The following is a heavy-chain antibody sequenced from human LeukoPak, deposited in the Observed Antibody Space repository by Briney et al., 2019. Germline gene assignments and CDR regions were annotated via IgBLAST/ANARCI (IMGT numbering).Heavy chain of an antibody. CDR1: GFTFSSYA. J-gene: IGHJ4*02. Sequence: GGSLRLSCAASGFTFSSYAMSWVRQAPGRGLEWVSAISGSGVGTYYADSVKGRFTISRDNSKNTLYLQMNSLRTEDTAVYYCAKLSGPYDSSGYYPDYWGQGTLVTVSS. D-gene: IGHD3-22*01. CDR2: ISGSGVGT. V-gene: IGHV3-23*01. CDR3: AKLSGPYDSSGYYPDY.